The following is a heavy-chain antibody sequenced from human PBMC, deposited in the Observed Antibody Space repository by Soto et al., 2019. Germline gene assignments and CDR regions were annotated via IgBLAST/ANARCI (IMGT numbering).Heavy chain of an antibody. CDR2: INHSGST. D-gene: IGHD2-2*01. Sequence: SETLSLTCAVYGGSFSGYYWSWIRQPPGKGLEWIGEINHSGSTNHNPSLKSRVTISVDTSKNQFSLKLSSVTAADTAVYYCAGQGYCSSTSCYNYYYYGMDVWGQGTTVTVSS. V-gene: IGHV4-34*01. CDR1: GGSFSGYY. J-gene: IGHJ6*02. CDR3: AGQGYCSSTSCYNYYYYGMDV.